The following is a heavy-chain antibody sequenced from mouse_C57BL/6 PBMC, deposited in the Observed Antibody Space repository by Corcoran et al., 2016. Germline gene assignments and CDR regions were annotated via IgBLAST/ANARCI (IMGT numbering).Heavy chain of an antibody. Sequence: QVQLKQSGAELVRPGASVKLSCKASGYTFTDYYINWVKQRPGQGLEWIARIYPGSGNTYYNEKFKGKATLTAEKSSSTAYMQLSSLTSEDSAVYFCARNDYDSYFDYWCQGTTLTVSS. CDR1: GYTFTDYY. CDR2: IYPGSGNT. J-gene: IGHJ2*01. D-gene: IGHD2-4*01. V-gene: IGHV1-76*01. CDR3: ARNDYDSYFDY.